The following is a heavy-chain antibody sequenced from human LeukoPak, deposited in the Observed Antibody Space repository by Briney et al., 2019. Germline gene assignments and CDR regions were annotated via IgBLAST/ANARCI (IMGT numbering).Heavy chain of an antibody. D-gene: IGHD3-10*01. J-gene: IGHJ4*02. CDR1: GFSFDDYA. CDR2: ISWDGGRT. V-gene: IGHV3-43D*03. Sequence: GGSLRLSCAASGFSFDDYAMHWVRQGPGKGLEWVSLISWDGGRTYYADSVKGRFTISRDNSKNSLYLQMNSLRAEDTALYYCAKDKFDGSGNYYFDWWGQGTLVTASS. CDR3: AKDKFDGSGNYYFDW.